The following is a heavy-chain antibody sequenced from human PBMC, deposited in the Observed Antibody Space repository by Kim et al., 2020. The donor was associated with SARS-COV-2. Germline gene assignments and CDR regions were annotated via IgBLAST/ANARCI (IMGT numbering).Heavy chain of an antibody. CDR1: GFSLSTSGVG. Sequence: SGPTLVNPTQTLTLTCTFSGFSLSTSGVGVGWIRQAPGKALECLGFIYWDDDKRYSPSLKSRLTITKDTSKNQVVLTMTNMDPVDTATYYCAHRLLSIAAPPGFDYWGQGTLVTVSS. J-gene: IGHJ4*02. V-gene: IGHV2-5*02. CDR2: IYWDDDK. D-gene: IGHD6-6*01. CDR3: AHRLLSIAAPPGFDY.